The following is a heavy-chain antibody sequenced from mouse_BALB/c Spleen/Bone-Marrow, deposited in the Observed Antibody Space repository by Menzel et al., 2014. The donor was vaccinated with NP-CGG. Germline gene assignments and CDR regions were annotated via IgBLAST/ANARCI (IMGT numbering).Heavy chain of an antibody. D-gene: IGHD2-1*01. Sequence: QVQLKQSGAELVRPGTSVKVSCKASGYAFTNYLIEWVKQRPGQGLEWIGVINPGSGGTNYNEKFKGKATLTADKSSSTAYMQLSSLTSDDSAVYFCAREKGKDATDYWGQGTSVTVSS. CDR3: AREKGKDATDY. J-gene: IGHJ4*01. CDR2: INPGSGGT. CDR1: GYAFTNYL. V-gene: IGHV1-54*01.